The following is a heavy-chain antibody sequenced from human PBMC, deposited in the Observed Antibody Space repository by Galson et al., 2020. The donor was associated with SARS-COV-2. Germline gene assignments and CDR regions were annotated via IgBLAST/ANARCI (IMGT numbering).Heavy chain of an antibody. V-gene: IGHV3-66*01. CDR2: IYSGGNT. J-gene: IGHJ6*03. CDR1: GFIVSSNY. D-gene: IGHD6-13*01. CDR3: AKDASSSWIPRYYMDV. Sequence: GGSLRLSCAASGFIVSSNYMIWVRQAPGKGLEWVSGIYSGGNTNYADAVKGRFTISRDNSKNTLYLQMNSLRAEDTAVYYCAKDASSSWIPRYYMDVWGKGTTVTVSS.